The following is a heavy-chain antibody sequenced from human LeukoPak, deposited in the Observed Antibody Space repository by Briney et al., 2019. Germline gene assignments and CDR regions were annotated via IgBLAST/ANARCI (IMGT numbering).Heavy chain of an antibody. J-gene: IGHJ4*02. CDR2: IYYSGST. Sequence: PSETLSLTCTVSGGSISSSSYYWGWIRQPPGKGLKWIGSIYYSGSTYYNPSLKSRVTISVDTSKNQFSLKLSSVTAADTAVYYCARLFGDPPFDYWGQGTLVTVSS. D-gene: IGHD3-10*02. CDR1: GGSISSSSYY. CDR3: ARLFGDPPFDY. V-gene: IGHV4-39*01.